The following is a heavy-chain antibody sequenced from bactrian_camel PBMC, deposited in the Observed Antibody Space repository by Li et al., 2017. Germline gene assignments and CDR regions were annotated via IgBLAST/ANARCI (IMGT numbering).Heavy chain of an antibody. D-gene: IGHD4*01. CDR1: GFTFSNYW. CDR3: VRDYGNYDWTLGS. Sequence: HVQLVESGGGLVQPGGSLRLSCVASGFTFSNYWMYWVRQAPGKGLEWVSYIQIGGSSTSYADSVKGRFTISRDNAKTTVYLQMNSLKPEDTALYYCVRDYGNYDWTLGSWGQGTQVTVS. V-gene: IGHV3S1*01. CDR2: IQIGGSST. J-gene: IGHJ4*01.